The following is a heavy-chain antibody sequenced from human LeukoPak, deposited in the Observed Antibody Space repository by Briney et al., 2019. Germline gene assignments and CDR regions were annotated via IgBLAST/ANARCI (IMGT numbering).Heavy chain of an antibody. CDR3: AKDPSTVVTRESGDY. CDR2: IWYDGSNK. CDR1: GFTFSDYG. V-gene: IGHV3-33*06. D-gene: IGHD4-23*01. Sequence: PGGSLRLSCTASGFTFSDYGMHWVRQPPGKGLEWVAIIWYDGSNKTYEDSVKGRFTISRDNSKNTLYLQMNSLRAEDTAVYYCAKDPSTVVTRESGDYWGQGTLVTVSS. J-gene: IGHJ4*02.